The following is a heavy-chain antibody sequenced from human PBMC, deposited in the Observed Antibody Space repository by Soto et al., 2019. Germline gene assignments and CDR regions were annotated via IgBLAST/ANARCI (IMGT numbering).Heavy chain of an antibody. CDR3: ARDGSRIDY. CDR1: GFTVSSNY. J-gene: IGHJ4*02. V-gene: IGHV4-59*05. CDR2: IYYSGST. Sequence: GSLRLSCAASGFTVSSNYMSWVRQAPGKGLEWIGSIYYSGSTYYNPSLKSRVTISVDTSKNQFSLKLSSVTAADTAVYYCARDGSRIDYWGQGTLVTVAS. D-gene: IGHD6-13*01.